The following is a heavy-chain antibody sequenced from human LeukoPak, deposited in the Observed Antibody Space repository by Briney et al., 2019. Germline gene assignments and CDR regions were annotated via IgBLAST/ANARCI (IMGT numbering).Heavy chain of an antibody. J-gene: IGHJ4*02. CDR2: ISGSGAST. CDR3: AKGRQQLEVSDF. CDR1: GFTFSSCA. V-gene: IGHV3-23*01. D-gene: IGHD6-13*01. Sequence: GGSLRLSCAASGFTFSSCAMSWVRQAPGKGLEGVSAISGSGASTYYADSVKGRFTISRDNSRNTLYLQMNSLRAEDTAVYYCAKGRQQLEVSDFWGQGALVTVSS.